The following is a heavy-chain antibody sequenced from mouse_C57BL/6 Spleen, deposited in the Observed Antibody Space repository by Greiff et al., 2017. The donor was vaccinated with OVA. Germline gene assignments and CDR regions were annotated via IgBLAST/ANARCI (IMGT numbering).Heavy chain of an antibody. D-gene: IGHD2-4*01. Sequence: QVQLQQPGTELVKPGASVKLSCKASGYTFTSYWMHWVKQRPGQGLEWIGNINPSNGGTNYNEKFKSKATLTVDKSSSTAYMQLSSLTSEDSAVYYCARSGGYDYDVTSYYYDMDYWGQGTSVTVSS. CDR2: INPSNGGT. CDR1: GYTFTSYW. CDR3: ARSGGYDYDVTSYYYDMDY. V-gene: IGHV1-53*01. J-gene: IGHJ4*01.